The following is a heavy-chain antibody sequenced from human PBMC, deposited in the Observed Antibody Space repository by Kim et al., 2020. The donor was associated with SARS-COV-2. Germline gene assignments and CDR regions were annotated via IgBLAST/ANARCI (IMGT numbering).Heavy chain of an antibody. D-gene: IGHD2-15*01. CDR3: TTEGRHCSGGSCFSPYYYYGMDV. CDR1: GFTFSNAW. CDR2: IKSKTDGGTT. Sequence: GGSLRLSCAASGFTFSNAWMSWVRQAPGKGLEWVGRIKSKTDGGTTDYAAPVKGRFTISRDDSKNTLYLQMNSLKTEDTAVYYCTTEGRHCSGGSCFSPYYYYGMDVWGQGTTVTVSS. V-gene: IGHV3-15*01. J-gene: IGHJ6*02.